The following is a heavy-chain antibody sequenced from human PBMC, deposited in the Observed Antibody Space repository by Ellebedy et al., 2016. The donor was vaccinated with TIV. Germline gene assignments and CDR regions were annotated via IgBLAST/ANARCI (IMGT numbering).Heavy chain of an antibody. CDR3: ARWFGELLYVRWFDP. Sequence: SETLSLTCAVSGDSISRSSSYWGWIRQPPGKGLEWLGSIYFTGRTFYNPSPKSRVTLSLDTSKNQFSLKLSSVTVADTAVYYCARWFGELLYVRWFDPWGQGTLVTVSS. CDR1: GDSISRSSSY. J-gene: IGHJ5*02. CDR2: IYFTGRT. V-gene: IGHV4-39*01. D-gene: IGHD3-10*01.